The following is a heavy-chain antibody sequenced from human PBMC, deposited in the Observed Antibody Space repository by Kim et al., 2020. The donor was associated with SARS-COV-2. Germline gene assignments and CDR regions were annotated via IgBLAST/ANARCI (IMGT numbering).Heavy chain of an antibody. CDR3: AREDLHAQNYYYYGMDV. V-gene: IGHV4-59*01. Sequence: LKSRVTISVDTSKNQFSLKLSSVTAADTAVYYCAREDLHAQNYYYYGMDVWGQGTTVTVSS. J-gene: IGHJ6*02.